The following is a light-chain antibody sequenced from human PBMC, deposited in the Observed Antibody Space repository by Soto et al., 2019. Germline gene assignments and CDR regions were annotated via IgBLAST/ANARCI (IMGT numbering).Light chain of an antibody. Sequence: VMTQSPATLSVSPGDRATLSCRASQSVGSNLAWYQQKPGQAPRLLMYGASNRATGIPARFSGSGSGTEFTLTISSLQSEDFAIYYCQHHNTWLWTFGQGTKVDIK. J-gene: IGKJ1*01. CDR2: GAS. CDR3: QHHNTWLWT. V-gene: IGKV3D-15*01. CDR1: QSVGSN.